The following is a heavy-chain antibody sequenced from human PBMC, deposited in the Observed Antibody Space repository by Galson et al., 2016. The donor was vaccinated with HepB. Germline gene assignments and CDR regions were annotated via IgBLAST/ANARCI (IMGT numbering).Heavy chain of an antibody. CDR2: ISGASSPI. V-gene: IGHV3-48*03. Sequence: SLRLSCAASGFTFSSFEMTWVRQAPGKGLEWISYISGASSPIYYADSVKGRFTISRDNAKNSLYLQMDTLRAEDTAVYFCAREIATSSYYYYGMDVWGQGTMVTVSS. J-gene: IGHJ6*02. CDR3: AREIATSSYYYYGMDV. CDR1: GFTFSSFE. D-gene: IGHD2-2*01.